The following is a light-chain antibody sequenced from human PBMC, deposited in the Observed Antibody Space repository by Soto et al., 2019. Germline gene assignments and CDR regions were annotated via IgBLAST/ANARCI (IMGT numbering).Light chain of an antibody. Sequence: QSVLTQPRSVSGSPGQSVTISCTGTSSDVGGYNYVSWYQQHPGKAPKLIIYDVSERPSGVPDRFSGSKSGNTASLTISGLQAEDEDDYYCCSYAGSYSIYVFGTGTKVTVL. J-gene: IGLJ1*01. CDR2: DVS. CDR1: SSDVGGYNY. V-gene: IGLV2-11*01. CDR3: CSYAGSYSIYV.